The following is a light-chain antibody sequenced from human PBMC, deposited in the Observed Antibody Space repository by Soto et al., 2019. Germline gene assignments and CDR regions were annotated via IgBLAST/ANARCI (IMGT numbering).Light chain of an antibody. CDR3: QQYNNWPRT. CDR1: QSLSSN. Sequence: EIVLTQSPGTLSLSPGERATLSCRASQSLSSNLAWYQQKPGQAPRLLIYGASTRATGIPARFSGSGSGTEFTLTISSLQSEDFAVYYCQQYNNWPRTFGQGTKV. CDR2: GAS. J-gene: IGKJ1*01. V-gene: IGKV3-15*01.